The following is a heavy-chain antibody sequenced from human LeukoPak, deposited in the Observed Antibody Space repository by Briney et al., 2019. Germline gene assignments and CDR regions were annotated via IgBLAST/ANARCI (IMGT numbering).Heavy chain of an antibody. V-gene: IGHV3-7*01. CDR1: GFTFSTYW. CDR3: VRDRVSQLFYFDY. J-gene: IGHJ4*02. CDR2: IKQDGSET. D-gene: IGHD1-1*01. Sequence: PGGSLRLSCAASGFTFSTYWMSWVRQAPGKGPEWVANIKQDGSETYYVDSVKGRFTISRDNAKNSLYLQMNSLRAEGTAVYYCVRDRVSQLFYFDYWGQGTPVAVSS.